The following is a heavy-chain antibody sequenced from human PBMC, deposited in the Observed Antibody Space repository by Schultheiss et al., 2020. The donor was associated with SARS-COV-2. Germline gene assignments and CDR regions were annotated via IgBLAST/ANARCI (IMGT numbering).Heavy chain of an antibody. V-gene: IGHV3-23*01. D-gene: IGHD3-16*01. CDR2: ISGSGGST. CDR1: GFTFSSYA. J-gene: IGHJ6*03. CDR3: ARVARAHLGYYYYYMDV. Sequence: GGSLRLSCAASGFTFSSYATSWVRQAPGKGLEWVSAISGSGGSTYYADSVKGRFTISRDNSKNTLYLQMNSLRAEDTAVYYCARVARAHLGYYYYYMDVWGKGTTVTVSS.